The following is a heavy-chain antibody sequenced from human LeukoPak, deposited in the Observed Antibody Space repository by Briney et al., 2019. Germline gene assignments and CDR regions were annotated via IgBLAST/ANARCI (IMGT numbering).Heavy chain of an antibody. CDR3: ARAHKYHYYDSSGAFDV. J-gene: IGHJ3*01. D-gene: IGHD3-22*01. CDR2: IYSTGTT. V-gene: IGHV4-4*07. Sequence: SETLSLTCTVTGDSINSYYWNWIRQPAGKGLEWIGRIYSTGTTNYNPSLTSRVTISVDTSKNQFSPKLSSVTAADTAAYYCARAHKYHYYDSSGAFDVWGQGTVVIVSS. CDR1: GDSINSYY.